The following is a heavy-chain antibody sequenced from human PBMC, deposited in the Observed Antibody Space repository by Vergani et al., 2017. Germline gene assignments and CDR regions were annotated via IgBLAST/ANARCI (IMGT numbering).Heavy chain of an antibody. D-gene: IGHD3-10*01. CDR1: GYTFTGYY. Sequence: QVQLVQSGAEVKKPGASVKVSCKASGYTFTGYYMHWVRQAPGQGLEWMGWINTNSGGTKYAQKFQGRVTMTRATSISTAYMELSRLRSDDTAVYYCARELYGACSYLWGQGTLVIVSS. CDR2: INTNSGGT. J-gene: IGHJ4*02. V-gene: IGHV1-2*02. CDR3: ARELYGACSYL.